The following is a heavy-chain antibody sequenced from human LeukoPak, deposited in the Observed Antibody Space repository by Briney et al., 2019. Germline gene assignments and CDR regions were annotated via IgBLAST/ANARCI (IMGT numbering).Heavy chain of an antibody. D-gene: IGHD5-18*01. CDR2: IYYSGST. V-gene: IGHV4-59*01. Sequence: PSETLSLTCTLSGGSISSYYWSWIRQPPGKGLEWVGYIYYSGSTNYNPSLKSRVTISVDTSKNQFSLKLSSVTAADTAVYYCARARGYSYGYAPAPLDYWGQGTLVTVSS. CDR1: GGSISSYY. CDR3: ARARGYSYGYAPAPLDY. J-gene: IGHJ4*02.